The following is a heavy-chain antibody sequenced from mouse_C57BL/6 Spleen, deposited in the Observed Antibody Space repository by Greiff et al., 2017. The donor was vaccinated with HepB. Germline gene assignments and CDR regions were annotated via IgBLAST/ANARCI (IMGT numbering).Heavy chain of an antibody. J-gene: IGHJ4*01. Sequence: QVQLQQPGAELVKPGASVKLSCKASGYTFTSYWMHWVKQRPGRGLEWIGRIDPNSGGTKYNEKFKSKATLTVDKPSSTAYMQLSSLTSEDSAVYYCARHWYDYGDYAMDYWGQGTSVTVSS. CDR3: ARHWYDYGDYAMDY. CDR2: IDPNSGGT. V-gene: IGHV1-72*01. CDR1: GYTFTSYW. D-gene: IGHD2-4*01.